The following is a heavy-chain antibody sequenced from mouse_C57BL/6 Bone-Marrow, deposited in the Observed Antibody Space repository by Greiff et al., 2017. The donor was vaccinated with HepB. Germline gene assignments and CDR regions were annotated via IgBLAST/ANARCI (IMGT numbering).Heavy chain of an antibody. Sequence: VQLQQSGAELVRPGTSVKMSCKASGYTFTNYWIGWAKQRPGHGLEWIGDIYPGGGYTNYNEKFKGKATLTADKSSSTAYMQFSSLTSEDSAIYYCARYGSSYGWYFDVWGTGTTVTVSS. J-gene: IGHJ1*03. CDR2: IYPGGGYT. V-gene: IGHV1-63*01. CDR3: ARYGSSYGWYFDV. CDR1: GYTFTNYW. D-gene: IGHD1-1*01.